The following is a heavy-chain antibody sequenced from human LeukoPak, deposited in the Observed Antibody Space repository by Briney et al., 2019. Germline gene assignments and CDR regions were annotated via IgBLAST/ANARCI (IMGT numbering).Heavy chain of an antibody. Sequence: AGGSLRLSCAASGFTFSSYAMSWVRQAPGKGLEWVSVISSSGENSYYADSVTGRFSISRDNSKNTLYLQMNSLRAEDTAVYYCAXDIKGGYWYFDLWGRGTLVAVSS. CDR1: GFTFSSYA. CDR2: ISSSGENS. CDR3: AXDIKGGYWYFDL. D-gene: IGHD3-16*01. V-gene: IGHV3-23*01. J-gene: IGHJ2*01.